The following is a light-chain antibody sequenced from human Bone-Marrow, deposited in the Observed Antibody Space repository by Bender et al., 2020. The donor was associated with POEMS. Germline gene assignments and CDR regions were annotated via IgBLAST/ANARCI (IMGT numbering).Light chain of an antibody. Sequence: FDLTQPLSVSVSPGQTVNITCSGDDLGRRYASWYQQKPGQSPLLIIYQDIKRPSGIPARFSGSNSGNTATLTISGTQSLDEADYFCQAWDGSAVVFGGGTKVIV. V-gene: IGLV3-1*01. CDR2: QDI. CDR1: DLGRRY. J-gene: IGLJ2*01. CDR3: QAWDGSAVV.